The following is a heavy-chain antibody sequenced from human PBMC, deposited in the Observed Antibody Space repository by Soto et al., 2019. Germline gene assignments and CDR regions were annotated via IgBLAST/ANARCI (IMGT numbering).Heavy chain of an antibody. D-gene: IGHD3-10*01. J-gene: IGHJ3*02. CDR3: ARGLEDYYGSGSYSLGGPKFYAFDI. Sequence: ASVKVSCKASAGTFSSYGFSWVRQAPGQGLEWMGLLIPIFGTANYAQKFQGRVTITADESTRTAYMELSSLRSEDTAVYYCARGLEDYYGSGSYSLGGPKFYAFDIWGQGTTVTVSS. CDR2: LIPIFGTA. CDR1: AGTFSSYG. V-gene: IGHV1-69*13.